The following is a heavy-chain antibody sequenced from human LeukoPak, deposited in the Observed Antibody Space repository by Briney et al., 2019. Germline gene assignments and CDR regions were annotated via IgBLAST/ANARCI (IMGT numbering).Heavy chain of an antibody. CDR1: GDSVSSNSAA. CDR3: ARATIRNCGSSTCYVDWFDP. V-gene: IGHV6-1*01. Sequence: SQTLSLTRAISGDSVSSNSAAWNWIRQSPSRGLEWLGRTYYRSKWSNDYAVSVKSRITINPDTSKNQFSLQLNSVTPEDTAVYYCARATIRNCGSSTCYVDWFDPWGQGTLVTVPS. J-gene: IGHJ5*02. CDR2: TYYRSKWSN. D-gene: IGHD2-2*01.